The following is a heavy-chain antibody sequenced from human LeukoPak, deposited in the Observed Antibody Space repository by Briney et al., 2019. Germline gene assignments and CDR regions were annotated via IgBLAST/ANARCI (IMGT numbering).Heavy chain of an antibody. Sequence: GRSLRLSCAASGFTYSSYAMHWVRQAPGKGLEWVAVISYDGSNKYYADSVKGRFTISRDNSKNTLYLQMNSLRAEDMALYYCAKDVGAGSSGWYYFDYWGQGTLVTVSS. CDR2: ISYDGSNK. J-gene: IGHJ4*02. CDR1: GFTYSSYA. V-gene: IGHV3-30*04. D-gene: IGHD6-19*01. CDR3: AKDVGAGSSGWYYFDY.